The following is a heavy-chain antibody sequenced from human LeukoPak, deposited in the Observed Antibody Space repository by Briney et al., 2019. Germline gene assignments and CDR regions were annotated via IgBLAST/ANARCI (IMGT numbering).Heavy chain of an antibody. V-gene: IGHV3-30*04. Sequence: GGSLRLSCAASGFTFSSYAMHWVRQAPGKGLEWVAVISYDGSNKYYADSVKGRFTISRDNSKNTLYLQMNSLRAEDTAVYYCAKEPTTHSGYSWGQGTLVTVSS. D-gene: IGHD5-12*01. J-gene: IGHJ4*02. CDR1: GFTFSSYA. CDR3: AKEPTTHSGYS. CDR2: ISYDGSNK.